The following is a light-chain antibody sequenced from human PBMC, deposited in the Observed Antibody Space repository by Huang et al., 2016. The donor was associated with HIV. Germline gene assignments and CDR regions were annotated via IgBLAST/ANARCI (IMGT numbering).Light chain of an antibody. Sequence: VMTQSPDTLSVSPGEGATLLCRASQSLSTNLAWYQQKPGQPPRLLIYGASTRATGVPSMFSGSGSGTDFPLTISSLQPEDFAVYYCQQYDDWPPVTFGPGTKVDLK. J-gene: IGKJ3*01. V-gene: IGKV3-15*01. CDR3: QQYDDWPPVT. CDR1: QSLSTN. CDR2: GAS.